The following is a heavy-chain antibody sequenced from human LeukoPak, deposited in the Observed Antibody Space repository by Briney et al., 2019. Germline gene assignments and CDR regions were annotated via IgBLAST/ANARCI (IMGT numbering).Heavy chain of an antibody. V-gene: IGHV3-30*04. J-gene: IGHJ3*02. Sequence: GRTLRLSCAASGFTFSSYAMHWVRQAPGKGLEWVALIPYDGSNKYYADSVKGRFTVSRDNSKNTLYLQMNSLRAEDTAVYYCARERGDYGDAFDIWGQGTMVTVSS. CDR1: GFTFSSYA. D-gene: IGHD4-17*01. CDR2: IPYDGSNK. CDR3: ARERGDYGDAFDI.